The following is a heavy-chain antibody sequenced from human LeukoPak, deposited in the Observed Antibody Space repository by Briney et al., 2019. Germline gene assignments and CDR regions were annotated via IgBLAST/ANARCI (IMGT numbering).Heavy chain of an antibody. CDR2: ISWNSGSI. CDR1: GFTFDDYG. V-gene: IGHV3-20*04. J-gene: IGHJ4*02. Sequence: RGTLRLSCAASGFTFDDYGMSWVRRAPGKGLEWVSGISWNSGSIGYADSVKGRFTISRDNAKNSLYLQMNSLRAEDMALYYCAKGEDSSGYKIDYWGQGTLVTVSS. CDR3: AKGEDSSGYKIDY. D-gene: IGHD3-22*01.